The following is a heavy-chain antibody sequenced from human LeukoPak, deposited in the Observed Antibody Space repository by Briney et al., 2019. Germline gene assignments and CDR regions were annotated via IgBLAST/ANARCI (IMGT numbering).Heavy chain of an antibody. CDR2: INQDGSEK. Sequence: PPGGSLRLSCAASGYTFSTYWMNWVRQAPGKGLEWVANINQDGSEKYYVDSVRGRFTISRDNAKNSLYLQTNSLRAEDTAVYYSARLVAPFYYYIDVWGKGTTVTVSS. CDR1: GYTFSTYW. CDR3: ARLVAPFYYYIDV. V-gene: IGHV3-7*01. D-gene: IGHD2-15*01. J-gene: IGHJ6*03.